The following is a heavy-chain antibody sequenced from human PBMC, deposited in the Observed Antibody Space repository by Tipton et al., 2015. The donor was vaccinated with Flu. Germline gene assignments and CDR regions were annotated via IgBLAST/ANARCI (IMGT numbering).Heavy chain of an antibody. D-gene: IGHD1-7*01. Sequence: QVQLVQSGAEVKKPGASVKVSCKASGYTFTSYGISWVRQAPGQGLEWMGWISAYNGNTNYAQKLQGRVTMTTDTSTSTAYMELRSLRSDDTAVYYCARGGGRTGTKNYYYYYGMDVWGQGTTVTVSS. CDR3: ARGGGRTGTKNYYYYYGMDV. CDR1: GYTFTSYG. J-gene: IGHJ6*02. V-gene: IGHV1-18*01. CDR2: ISAYNGNT.